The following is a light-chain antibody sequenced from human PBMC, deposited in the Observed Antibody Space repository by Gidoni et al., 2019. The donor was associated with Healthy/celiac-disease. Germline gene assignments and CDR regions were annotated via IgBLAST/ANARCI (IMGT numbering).Light chain of an antibody. Sequence: DIQMTQSPSSLSASLGDRVTITCRASEGISNYLVWFQQEPGKPPKTLIYAASSLQSGVPSKFSGSGSGTDFTLTISSLQAEEFATYYCQQYNSYPPTFXQXTRLEIK. CDR2: AAS. CDR1: EGISNY. J-gene: IGKJ5*01. CDR3: QQYNSYPPT. V-gene: IGKV1-16*02.